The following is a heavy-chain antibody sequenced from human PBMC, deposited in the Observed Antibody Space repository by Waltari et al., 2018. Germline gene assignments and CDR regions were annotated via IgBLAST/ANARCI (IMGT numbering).Heavy chain of an antibody. CDR2: ISNDGNEK. J-gene: IGHJ3*01. CDR1: ELAFKISP. CDR3: AGDDPRWYPDSLDL. Sequence: QGHLIESGGGLVQPGTSLRLSCASSELAFKISPVHWVRQAPGKGLEWVALISNDGNEKKYADSVRGRFTISRDTSPQTVFLEMDSLRPDDTALYYCAGDDPRWYPDSLDLWGQGTMVTVSP. V-gene: IGHV3-30*03. D-gene: IGHD6-13*01.